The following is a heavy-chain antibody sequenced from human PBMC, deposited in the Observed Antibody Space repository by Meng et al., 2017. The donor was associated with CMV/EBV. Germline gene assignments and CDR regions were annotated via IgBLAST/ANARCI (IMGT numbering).Heavy chain of an antibody. Sequence: GGSLRLSCAASGFTFNSYDMHWVRQATGKGLEWVSAIGTAGDTYYPGSVKGRFTISRENAKNSLYLQMNSLRAGDTAVYYCARARAGGSYVDYWGQGTLVTVSS. CDR2: IGTAGDT. CDR1: GFTFNSYD. CDR3: ARARAGGSYVDY. D-gene: IGHD1-26*01. J-gene: IGHJ4*02. V-gene: IGHV3-13*01.